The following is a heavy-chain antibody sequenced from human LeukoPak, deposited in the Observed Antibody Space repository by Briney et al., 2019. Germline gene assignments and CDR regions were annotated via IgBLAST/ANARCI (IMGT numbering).Heavy chain of an antibody. CDR3: AKSIEGVVRGTYYYYSYMDV. V-gene: IGHV3-23*01. CDR1: GLTFSSDG. J-gene: IGHJ6*03. CDR2: ISGSGGTT. D-gene: IGHD3-3*01. Sequence: GGSLRLSCAASGLTFSSDGMSWVRQAPGKGLEWVSVISGSGGTTYYADSVKGRFTTSRDNSKKTLYLQMNSLGAEDTAVYYCAKSIEGVVRGTYYYYSYMDVWGEGTTVTVSS.